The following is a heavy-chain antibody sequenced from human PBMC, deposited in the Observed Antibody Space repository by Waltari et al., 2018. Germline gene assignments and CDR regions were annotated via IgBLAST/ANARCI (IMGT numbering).Heavy chain of an antibody. CDR2: ISSSSSYI. CDR3: ARDFPLYSSSWYHYYYYYMDV. V-gene: IGHV3-21*01. Sequence: EVQLVESGGGLVKPGGSLRLSCAASGFTFSSYSMNWVRQAPGKGLEWVSSISSSSSYIYYADSVKGRFTISRDNAKNSLYLQMNSLRAEDTAVYYCARDFPLYSSSWYHYYYYYMDVWGKGTTVTVSS. CDR1: GFTFSSYS. J-gene: IGHJ6*03. D-gene: IGHD6-13*01.